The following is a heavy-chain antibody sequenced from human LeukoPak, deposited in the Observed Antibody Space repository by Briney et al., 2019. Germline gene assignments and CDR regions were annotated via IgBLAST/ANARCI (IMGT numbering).Heavy chain of an antibody. Sequence: GGSLRLSCAVSGSTFSKYWMHWVRQAPGKGLVWVSRINSDGSSTNYADSVKGRFTISRDNAKNTLYLQMNSLRAEDTAVYYCARGRDYALDYWGQGTLVTVSS. CDR2: INSDGSST. J-gene: IGHJ4*02. D-gene: IGHD4-17*01. V-gene: IGHV3-74*01. CDR1: GSTFSKYW. CDR3: ARGRDYALDY.